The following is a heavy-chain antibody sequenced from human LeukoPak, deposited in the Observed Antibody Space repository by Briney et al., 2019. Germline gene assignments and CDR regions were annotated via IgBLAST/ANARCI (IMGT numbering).Heavy chain of an antibody. D-gene: IGHD3-22*01. CDR3: ARERRQWLYNYWYFDL. CDR2: IYYSGST. CDR1: GGSISSGGYY. V-gene: IGHV4-31*03. J-gene: IGHJ2*01. Sequence: PSQTLSLTCTVSGGSISSGGYYWSWIRQHPGKGLEWIGYIYYSGSTYYNPSLKSRVTISVDTSKNQFSLKLSSVTAADTAVYYCARERRQWLYNYWYFDLWGRGTLVTVSS.